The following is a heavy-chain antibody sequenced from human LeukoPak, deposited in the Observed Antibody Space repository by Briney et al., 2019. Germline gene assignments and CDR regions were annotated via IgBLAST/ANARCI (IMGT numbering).Heavy chain of an antibody. D-gene: IGHD5-18*01. J-gene: IGHJ6*03. V-gene: IGHV1-8*03. Sequence: ASVKVSCKASGYTFTSYDINWVRQATGQGLEWMGWMNPNSGNTGYAQKFQGRVTITRNTSISTAYMELSSLRSEDTAVYYYARVGYSYGFYYYYYMDVWGKGTTVTVSS. CDR2: MNPNSGNT. CDR1: GYTFTSYD. CDR3: ARVGYSYGFYYYYYMDV.